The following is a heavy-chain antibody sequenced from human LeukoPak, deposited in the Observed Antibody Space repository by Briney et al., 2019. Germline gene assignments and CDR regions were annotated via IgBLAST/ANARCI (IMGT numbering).Heavy chain of an antibody. CDR1: GFSFDDYG. D-gene: IGHD3-22*01. J-gene: IGHJ2*01. V-gene: IGHV3-9*01. Sequence: GGSLRLSCVASGFSFDDYGMFWVRQTPGKGLEWVSGISWNGGNIGYADSVKGRFTISRDNAKNSLYLQMNSLRAEDTALYYCAKSYYDSSGYYNWYFDLWGRGTLVTVSS. CDR2: ISWNGGNI. CDR3: AKSYYDSSGYYNWYFDL.